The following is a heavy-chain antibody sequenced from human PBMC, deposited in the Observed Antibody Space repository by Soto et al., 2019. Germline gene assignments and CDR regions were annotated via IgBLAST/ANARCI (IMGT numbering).Heavy chain of an antibody. CDR1: GFTFSSYW. CDR2: IKQDGSEK. J-gene: IGHJ5*02. D-gene: IGHD2-21*01. CDR3: ARAKGVPYYWFDP. V-gene: IGHV3-7*01. Sequence: QPGGSLRLSCAASGFTFSSYWMSWVRQAPGKGLEWVANIKQDGSEKYYVDSVKGRFTISRDNAKNSLYLQMNSLRAEDTAVYYCARAKGVPYYWFDPWGQGTLVTVSS.